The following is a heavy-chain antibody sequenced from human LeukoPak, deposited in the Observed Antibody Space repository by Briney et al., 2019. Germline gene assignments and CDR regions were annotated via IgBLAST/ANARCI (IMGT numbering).Heavy chain of an antibody. CDR3: AIRYCSSTSCSYFDY. CDR2: ISGSGGST. Sequence: GGSLRLSCAASGFTFSSYAMSWVRQAPGKGLEWVSAISGSGGSTYYADSVKGRFTISRDNSKNTLYLQMNSLRAEATAVYYCAIRYCSSTSCSYFDYWGQGTLVTVSS. J-gene: IGHJ4*02. D-gene: IGHD2-2*01. CDR1: GFTFSSYA. V-gene: IGHV3-23*01.